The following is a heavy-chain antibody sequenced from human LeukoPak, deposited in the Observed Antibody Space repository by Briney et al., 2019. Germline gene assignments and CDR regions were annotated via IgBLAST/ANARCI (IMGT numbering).Heavy chain of an antibody. J-gene: IGHJ4*02. V-gene: IGHV3-30*02. D-gene: IGHD3-10*01. CDR2: IRYDGSNK. CDR3: AKRSRAYGSGSYWSALDY. Sequence: GGSLRLSCAASGFTFSSYGMHWVRQAPGKGLEWVAFIRYDGSNKYYADSVKGRFTISRDNSKNTLYLQMNSLRAEDTAVYYCAKRSRAYGSGSYWSALDYWGQGTLVTVSS. CDR1: GFTFSSYG.